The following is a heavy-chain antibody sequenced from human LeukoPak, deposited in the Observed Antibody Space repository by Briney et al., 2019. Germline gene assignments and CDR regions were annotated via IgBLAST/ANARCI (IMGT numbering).Heavy chain of an antibody. CDR1: GGSISTYY. Sequence: PSETLSLTCTVSGGSISTYYWSWIRQPPGKGLEWIGYVYYGGITHYNPSLKNRVTITLDTSKNQFSLKLTSVTAADTAVYYCARAGGDRFDYWGQGSLVTVSS. J-gene: IGHJ4*02. CDR3: ARAGGDRFDY. CDR2: VYYGGIT. V-gene: IGHV4-59*01. D-gene: IGHD4-17*01.